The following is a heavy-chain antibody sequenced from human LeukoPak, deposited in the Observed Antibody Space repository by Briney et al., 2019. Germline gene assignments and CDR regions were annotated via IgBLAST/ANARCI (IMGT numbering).Heavy chain of an antibody. Sequence: SQTLSLTCTVSGGSISSGYYYWSWIRQPAGKGLEWIGRIYTSGSTNYNPSLKSRVTISVDTSKNQFSLKLSSVTAADTAVYYCARGHRDYGGISYNYYYYYYMDVWGKGTTVTVSS. CDR2: IYTSGST. CDR3: ARGHRDYGGISYNYYYYYYMDV. CDR1: GGSISSGYYY. V-gene: IGHV4-61*02. J-gene: IGHJ6*03. D-gene: IGHD4-23*01.